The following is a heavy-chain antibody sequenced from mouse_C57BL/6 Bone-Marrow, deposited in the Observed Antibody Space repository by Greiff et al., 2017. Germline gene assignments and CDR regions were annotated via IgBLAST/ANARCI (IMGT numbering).Heavy chain of an antibody. CDR3: ARRHQAY. J-gene: IGHJ2*01. V-gene: IGHV1-81*01. CDR1: GYTFTSYG. CDR2: IYPRSGNT. Sequence: QVQLQPSGAELARPGASVKLSCKASGYTFTSYGISWVKQRTGQGLEWIGEIYPRSGNTYYNEKFKGKATLTADKSSSTAYMELRSLTSEDSAVYFCARRHQAYWGQGTTLTVSS. D-gene: IGHD3-2*02.